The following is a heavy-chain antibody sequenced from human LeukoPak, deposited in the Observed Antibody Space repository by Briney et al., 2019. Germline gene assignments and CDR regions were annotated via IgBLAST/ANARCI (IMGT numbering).Heavy chain of an antibody. V-gene: IGHV3-23*01. J-gene: IGHJ1*01. D-gene: IGHD1-1*01. Sequence: GSLRLSCAASGFTFSSYAMSWVRQAPGKGLEWVSAISGSGGSTYYADSVKGRFTISRDNSKNTLSLQMNSLRAEDTAVYYCAKGSTDAEYFQHWGQGTLVTVSS. CDR3: AKGSTDAEYFQH. CDR2: ISGSGGST. CDR1: GFTFSSYA.